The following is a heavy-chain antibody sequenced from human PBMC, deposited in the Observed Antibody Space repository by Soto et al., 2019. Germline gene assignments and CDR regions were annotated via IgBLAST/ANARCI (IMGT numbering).Heavy chain of an antibody. Sequence: SETLSLTCAVSGASIGSGGWWSWVRQPPGKGLEWIAEIFHDGNTNYSPSLKSRVTISVDKSQNQFSLNVYSVTAADTAVYYCARHEGWTGPDQWGQGTLVTASS. CDR1: GASIGSGGW. J-gene: IGHJ5*02. CDR2: IFHDGNT. V-gene: IGHV4-4*02. D-gene: IGHD2-8*02. CDR3: ARHEGWTGPDQ.